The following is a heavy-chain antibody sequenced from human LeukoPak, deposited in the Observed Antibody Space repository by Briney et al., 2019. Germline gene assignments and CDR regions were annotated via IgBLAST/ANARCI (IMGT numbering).Heavy chain of an antibody. CDR1: GGSISSHY. J-gene: IGHJ4*02. CDR3: ARAGRQQQLGLDY. CDR2: IYYSGST. Sequence: PSETLSLTCTVSGGSISSHYWSWMRQPPGKGLEWIGYIYYSGSTNYNPSLKSRVTISVDTSKNQFSLKLSSVTAADTAVYYCARAGRQQQLGLDYWGQGTLVTVSS. D-gene: IGHD6-13*01. V-gene: IGHV4-59*11.